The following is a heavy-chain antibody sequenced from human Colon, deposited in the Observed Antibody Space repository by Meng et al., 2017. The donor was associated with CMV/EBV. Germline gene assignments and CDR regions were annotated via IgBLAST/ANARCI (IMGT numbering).Heavy chain of an antibody. CDR3: ARNNSLRDSGWLLHYYYGLDV. Sequence: GESLKISCAASGFTFGDFHMNWIRQAPGKGLEWVSYIGTRVTTIYYADSVKGRFTISRDNAKNSLYLQMNSLRAEDTAVYYCARNNSLRDSGWLLHYYYGLDVWGQGTTVTVSS. CDR1: GFTFGDFH. V-gene: IGHV3-11*04. D-gene: IGHD3-22*01. CDR2: IGTRVTTI. J-gene: IGHJ6*02.